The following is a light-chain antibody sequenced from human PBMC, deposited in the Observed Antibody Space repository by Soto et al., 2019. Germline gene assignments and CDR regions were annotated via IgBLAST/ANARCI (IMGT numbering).Light chain of an antibody. CDR2: GAS. CDR1: QSVSNNY. J-gene: IGKJ5*01. V-gene: IGKV3-20*01. Sequence: IVLTQSPVTLSLSPGEIATLSCRAIQSVSNNYLAWYQQKPGQAPRLLIYGASNRATGIPDRFSGSGSGTDFTLTISRLEPEDFAVYYCQQYGSSLLITFGQGTRLEIK. CDR3: QQYGSSLLIT.